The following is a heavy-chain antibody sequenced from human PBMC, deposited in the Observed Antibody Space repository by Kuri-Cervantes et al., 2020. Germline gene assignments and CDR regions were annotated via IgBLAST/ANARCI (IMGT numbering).Heavy chain of an antibody. D-gene: IGHD5-18*01. CDR2: INWNGGST. CDR3: ASERGYSYGLSSEPYPGVFQH. J-gene: IGHJ1*01. V-gene: IGHV3-20*04. Sequence: GGSLRLSCAASGFTFDDYGMSWVRQAPGKGLEWVSGINWNGGSTGYADSVKGRFTISRDNAKNSLYLQMNSLRAEDTAVYYCASERGYSYGLSSEPYPGVFQHWGQGTLVTVSS. CDR1: GFTFDDYG.